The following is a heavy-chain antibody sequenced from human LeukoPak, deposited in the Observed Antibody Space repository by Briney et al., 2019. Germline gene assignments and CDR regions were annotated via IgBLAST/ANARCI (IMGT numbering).Heavy chain of an antibody. Sequence: GGSLSLSCVASGFTLRSYWMSWVRQAPGKGLDGVANIKHDGSDYYHADSVSARSTNSRDNANKSVYLEMHSLRAEDTAVYFCVRHPGSYDVLPGYSYYFDNWGQGTLVTVSS. CDR2: IKHDGSDY. J-gene: IGHJ4*02. V-gene: IGHV3-7*01. D-gene: IGHD3-9*01. CDR3: VRHPGSYDVLPGYSYYFDN. CDR1: GFTLRSYW.